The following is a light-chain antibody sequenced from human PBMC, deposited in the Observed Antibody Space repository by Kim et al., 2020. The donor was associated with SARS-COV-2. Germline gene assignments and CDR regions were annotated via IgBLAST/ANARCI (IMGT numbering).Light chain of an antibody. V-gene: IGLV2-14*01. CDR2: DVT. CDR3: SSYTTTSTSV. Sequence: QSALTQPASVSGSPGQSITISCTGTTSDVGAYNYVSWYQQHPGKAPKLMICDVTKRPSGVSNRFSGSKSGNTASLTISGLQAEDEADYYCSSYTTTSTSVFGGGTQLTVL. CDR1: TSDVGAYNY. J-gene: IGLJ2*01.